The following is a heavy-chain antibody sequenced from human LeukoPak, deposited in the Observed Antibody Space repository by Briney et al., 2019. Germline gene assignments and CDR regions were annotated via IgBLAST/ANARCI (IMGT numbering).Heavy chain of an antibody. CDR3: ARATDYAFDY. V-gene: IGHV4-34*09. J-gene: IGHJ4*02. D-gene: IGHD4-17*01. CDR1: GGSSSGYY. Sequence: KPSETLSLTCAVYGGSSSGYYWSWIRQPPGKGLEWIGEINHNGTTSYNPSLKSRVTISADTSKNQFSLKLSSVTAADTAVYYCARATDYAFDYWGQGTLVTVSS. CDR2: INHNGTT.